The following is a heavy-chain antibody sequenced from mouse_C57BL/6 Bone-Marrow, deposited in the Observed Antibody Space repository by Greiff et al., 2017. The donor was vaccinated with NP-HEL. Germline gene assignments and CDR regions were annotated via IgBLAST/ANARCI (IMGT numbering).Heavy chain of an antibody. V-gene: IGHV2-5*01. J-gene: IGHJ2*01. Sequence: QVQLQQSGPGLVQPSQSLSITCTVSGFSLTSYGVHWVRQSPGKGPEWLGVLWRGGSTDYNAAFMSRLSITKDNSKSQVFFKMNSLQADDTAIYYCAKKSYYGSSYYFDYWGQGTTLTVSS. CDR3: AKKSYYGSSYYFDY. D-gene: IGHD1-1*01. CDR1: GFSLTSYG. CDR2: LWRGGST.